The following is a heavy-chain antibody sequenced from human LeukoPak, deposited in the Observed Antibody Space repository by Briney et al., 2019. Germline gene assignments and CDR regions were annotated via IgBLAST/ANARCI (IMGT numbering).Heavy chain of an antibody. Sequence: ASVKVSCKASGYTFTSYAMHWVRQAPGQRLEWMGWINAGNGNTKYSQKFQGRVTITRDTSASTAYMELSRLRSDDTAVYYCARGREEYASDYWGQGTLVTVSS. CDR1: GYTFTSYA. CDR3: ARGREEYASDY. D-gene: IGHD1-26*01. J-gene: IGHJ4*02. CDR2: INAGNGNT. V-gene: IGHV1-3*01.